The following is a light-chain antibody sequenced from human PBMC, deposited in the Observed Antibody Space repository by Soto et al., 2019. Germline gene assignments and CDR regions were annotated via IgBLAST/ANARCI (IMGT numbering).Light chain of an antibody. CDR1: QSVTSTY. CDR2: GGS. V-gene: IGKV3-20*01. CDR3: QQFDSSRIYS. Sequence: EILLTQSPGTLSLSPGETATLSCRASQSVTSTYLAWYQQRPGQSPRLIIYGGSTRATGFPDRFSGGGSGTDFTLTISRLEPEDSAVYYCHCQQFDSSRIYSFGQGTKL. J-gene: IGKJ2*03.